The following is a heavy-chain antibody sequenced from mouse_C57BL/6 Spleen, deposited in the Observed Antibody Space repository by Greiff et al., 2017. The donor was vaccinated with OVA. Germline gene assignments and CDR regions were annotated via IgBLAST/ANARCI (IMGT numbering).Heavy chain of an antibody. V-gene: IGHV1-18*01. CDR2: INPNNGGT. D-gene: IGHD2-5*01. J-gene: IGHJ3*01. Sequence: VQLQQSGPELVKPGASVKIPCKASGYTFPDYNMDWVKQSHGKSLEWIGDINPNNGGTIYNQKFKGKATLTVDKSSSTAYMELRSLTSEDTAVYYCARGGYSNRFAYWGQGTLVTVSA. CDR3: ARGGYSNRFAY. CDR1: GYTFPDYN.